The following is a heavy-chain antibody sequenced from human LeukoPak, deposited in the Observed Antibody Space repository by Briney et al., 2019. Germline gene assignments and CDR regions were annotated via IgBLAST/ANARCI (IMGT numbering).Heavy chain of an antibody. D-gene: IGHD1-1*01. J-gene: IGHJ4*02. V-gene: IGHV1-2*02. CDR1: GYTFTGYY. CDR3: ARGELTKTGNLPEDY. Sequence: ASVKVSCKASGYTFTGYYMHWVRQAPGQGLEWMGCINPNSGGTKYAQKFQGRVTMTRDTSTSTAYMELRSLRSDDTAVYYCARGELTKTGNLPEDYWGQGTLVTVSS. CDR2: INPNSGGT.